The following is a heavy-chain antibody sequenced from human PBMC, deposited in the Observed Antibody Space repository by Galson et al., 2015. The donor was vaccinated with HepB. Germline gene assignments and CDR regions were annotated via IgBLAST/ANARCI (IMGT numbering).Heavy chain of an antibody. CDR1: GFTFSNAW. CDR3: TSTELGMGWGYYFDY. Sequence: SLRLSCAASGFTFSNAWMSWVRQAPGKGLEWVGRIKSKTDGGTTDYAAPVKGRFTISRDDSKNTLYLQMNSLKTEDTAVYYCTSTELGMGWGYYFDYWGQGTLVTVSS. D-gene: IGHD7-27*01. CDR2: IKSKTDGGTT. V-gene: IGHV3-15*01. J-gene: IGHJ4*02.